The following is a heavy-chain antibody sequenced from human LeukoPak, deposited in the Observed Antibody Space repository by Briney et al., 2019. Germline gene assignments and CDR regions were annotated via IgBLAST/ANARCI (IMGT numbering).Heavy chain of an antibody. J-gene: IGHJ5*02. V-gene: IGHV4-61*02. CDR2: TYTSGST. Sequence: SQTLSLTCTVSGGSISSGSYYWSWIRQPAGKGLEWIGRTYTSGSTNYNPSLKSRVTISVDTSKNQFSLKLSSVTAADTAVYYCARDLIINCSGGSCYGGNWFDPWGQGTLVTVSS. D-gene: IGHD2-15*01. CDR1: GGSISSGSYY. CDR3: ARDLIINCSGGSCYGGNWFDP.